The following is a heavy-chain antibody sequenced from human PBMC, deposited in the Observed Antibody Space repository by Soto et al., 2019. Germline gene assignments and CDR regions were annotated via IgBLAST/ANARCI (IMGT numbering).Heavy chain of an antibody. V-gene: IGHV3-53*01. CDR2: IYSGGST. CDR1: GFTVSSNY. Sequence: GGSLRLSCPASGFTVSSNYMSWVRQAPGKGLEWVLVIYSGGSTYYADSVEGRFTISRDNSKNTLYLQMNSLRAEDTAVYYCARDTGAFDIWGQGTMVTVSS. J-gene: IGHJ3*02. CDR3: ARDTGAFDI.